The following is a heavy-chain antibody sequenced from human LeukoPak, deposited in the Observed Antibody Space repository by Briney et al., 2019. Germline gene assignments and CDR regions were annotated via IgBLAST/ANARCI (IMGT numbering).Heavy chain of an antibody. D-gene: IGHD3-9*01. CDR2: IWYDGSSK. J-gene: IGHJ4*02. V-gene: IGHV3-33*08. CDR1: GFTFSSYG. Sequence: GGSLRLSCAASGFTFSSYGMHWVRQAPGKGLEWVAVIWYDGSSKYYADSVKGRFTISRDNSKNTLYLQMNSLRAEDTAVYYWAREGHYGILTGYYTVFDYWGQGTLVTVSS. CDR3: AREGHYGILTGYYTVFDY.